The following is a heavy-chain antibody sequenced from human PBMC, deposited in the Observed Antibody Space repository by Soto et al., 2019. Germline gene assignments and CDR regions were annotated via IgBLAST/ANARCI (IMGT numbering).Heavy chain of an antibody. CDR2: IYYSGST. J-gene: IGHJ4*02. CDR1: GDSMSSSDYY. V-gene: IGHV4-39*01. CDR3: ARRTVNIRTFYSGLKTHCFDY. Sequence: SETLSLTCAVSGDSMSSSDYYWGWIRHPPGKGLEWIGSIYYSGSTYYNPSLQSRVAISVDTSKNQFSLKLKSVTAADTAIYYCARRTVNIRTFYSGLKTHCFDYWGQGAPVTVSS. D-gene: IGHD6-19*01.